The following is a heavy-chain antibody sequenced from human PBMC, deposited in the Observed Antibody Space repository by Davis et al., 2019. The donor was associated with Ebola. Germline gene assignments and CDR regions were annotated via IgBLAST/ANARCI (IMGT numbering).Heavy chain of an antibody. CDR2: IYPDDSET. J-gene: IGHJ6*02. Sequence: GESLKISCQGSGYTFSRYWIGWVRQMPGKGLEWMGIIYPDDSETVYSPSFQGQVTISADKSISTAYLQWSSLKASDTAMYYCARHGGGGSPPLRAYYYYGMDVWGQGTTVTVSS. V-gene: IGHV5-51*01. CDR3: ARHGGGGSPPLRAYYYYGMDV. D-gene: IGHD2-15*01. CDR1: GYTFSRYW.